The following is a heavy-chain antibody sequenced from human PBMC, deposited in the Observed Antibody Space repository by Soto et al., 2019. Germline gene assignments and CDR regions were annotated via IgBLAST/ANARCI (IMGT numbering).Heavy chain of an antibody. D-gene: IGHD2-2*01. CDR1: GGSFSGYY. CDR3: ARDRRGIVVVPAAISAFDY. V-gene: IGHV4-34*01. CDR2: INHSGST. Sequence: QVQLQQWGAGLLKPSETLSLTCAVYGGSFSGYYWSWIRQPPGKGLEWIGEINHSGSTNYNPSLKSRATISVDTSKNQFSLKLSSVTAADTAVYYCARDRRGIVVVPAAISAFDYWGQGTQVTVSS. J-gene: IGHJ4*02.